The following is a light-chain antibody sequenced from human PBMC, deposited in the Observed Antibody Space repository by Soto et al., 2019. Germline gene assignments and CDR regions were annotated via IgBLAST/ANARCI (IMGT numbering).Light chain of an antibody. CDR3: QQSYSAPLT. Sequence: DIQMTQSPSSLCASVGERVTISCRASQNIFTYLNWYQQKPGKAPNLLIFAASTLRSGVPSRFSGSGSGTDFTLTISSLQREDFATYHCQQSYSAPLTFGQGTKVDSK. V-gene: IGKV1-39*01. CDR2: AAS. J-gene: IGKJ1*01. CDR1: QNIFTY.